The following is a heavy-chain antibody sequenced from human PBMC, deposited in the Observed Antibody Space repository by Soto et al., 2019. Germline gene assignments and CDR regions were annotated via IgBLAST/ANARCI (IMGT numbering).Heavy chain of an antibody. D-gene: IGHD2-15*01. J-gene: IGHJ4*01. CDR2: LTPVFGPA. CDR3: ARPRYCIRICCYSSDF. Sequence: QVQLVQSGAEVKKPGSSVKVSCKASGGSLSYNGFSWVRLAPGQGLEWMGGLTPVFGPANYAQKFQASLTTTADESLTTGYMELPSLRSEDTDVYYCARPRYCIRICCYSSDFWGRGTLVTVSS. CDR1: GGSLSYNG. V-gene: IGHV1-69*01.